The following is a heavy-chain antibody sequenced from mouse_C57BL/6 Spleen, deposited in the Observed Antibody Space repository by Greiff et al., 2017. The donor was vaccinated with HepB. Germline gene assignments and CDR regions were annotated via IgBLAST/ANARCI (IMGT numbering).Heavy chain of an antibody. CDR2: IYPRSGNT. D-gene: IGHD1-1*01. J-gene: IGHJ2*01. CDR1: GYTFTSYG. Sequence: QVQLQQSGAELARPGASVKLSCKASGYTFTSYGISWVKQRTGQGLEWIGGIYPRSGNTYYNEKFKGKATLTADKSSSTAYMELRSLTSEDSAVYFCYGSSYVGYWGQGTTLTVSS. CDR3: YGSSYVGY. V-gene: IGHV1-81*01.